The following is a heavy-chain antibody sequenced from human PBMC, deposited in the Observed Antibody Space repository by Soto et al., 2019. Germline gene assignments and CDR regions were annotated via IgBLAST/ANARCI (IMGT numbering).Heavy chain of an antibody. Sequence: SGPTLVNPTQTLTLTCTFSGFSLTNGVGVGWIRQPPGKALEWLALIYWDDDKRYSPSLKSRLTIAMDTSKNQVVLTMANVDPVDTATYYCVHRHRQYAWYYVYFDAWGQGTLVTVSS. CDR3: VHRHRQYAWYYVYFDA. CDR2: IYWDDDK. V-gene: IGHV2-5*02. J-gene: IGHJ4*02. CDR1: GFSLTNGVG. D-gene: IGHD2-8*01.